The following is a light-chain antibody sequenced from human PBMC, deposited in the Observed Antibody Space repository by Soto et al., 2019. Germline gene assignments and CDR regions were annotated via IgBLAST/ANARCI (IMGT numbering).Light chain of an antibody. CDR1: QSVSSRY. CDR2: GAS. J-gene: IGKJ1*01. CDR3: QQYGSSPWT. V-gene: IGKV3-20*01. Sequence: EIVVTQSPVTLSLSPGERATLSCRASQSVSSRYVAWYQQKRGQAPRLLIYGASRRATGIPDRVSGTGSGTDFTLTISRLEPEDFAVYFCQQYGSSPWTFGQGTKVYIK.